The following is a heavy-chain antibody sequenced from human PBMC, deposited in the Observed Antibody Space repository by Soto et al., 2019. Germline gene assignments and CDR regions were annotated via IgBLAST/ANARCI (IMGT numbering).Heavy chain of an antibody. CDR2: IIPILGIA. V-gene: IGHV1-69*08. J-gene: IGHJ5*02. CDR3: ARDPGYDFWSGYYSWFDP. CDR1: GVTFSSYT. Sequence: QVQLVQSGAEVKKPGSSVMVSCKASGVTFSSYTISWVRQAPGQGLEWMGRIIPILGIANYAQKFQGRVTITADKSTSTAYMELSSLRSEDTAVYYCARDPGYDFWSGYYSWFDPWGQGTLVTVSS. D-gene: IGHD3-3*01.